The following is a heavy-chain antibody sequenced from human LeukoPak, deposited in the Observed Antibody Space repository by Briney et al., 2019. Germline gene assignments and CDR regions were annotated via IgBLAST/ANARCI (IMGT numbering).Heavy chain of an antibody. CDR2: ISSSGIGT. CDR1: GFTFRSYA. Sequence: PGGSLRLSCAASGFTFRSYAMNWVRQAPGKGLEWVSTISSSGIGTYYADSVKGRFTISRDNSENTLYLQMNSLRADDTAVYYCARIYPRLAAAGNWGQGTLVTVSS. CDR3: ARIYPRLAAAGN. D-gene: IGHD6-13*01. J-gene: IGHJ4*02. V-gene: IGHV3-23*01.